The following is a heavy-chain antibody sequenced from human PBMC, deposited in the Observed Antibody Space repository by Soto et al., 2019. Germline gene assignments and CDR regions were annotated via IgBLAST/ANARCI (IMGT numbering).Heavy chain of an antibody. CDR3: ARDFGFNHYYFDY. Sequence: PPETLSLTCAVSGDSISSANWWSWVRQPPGKGLEWIGEIYHSGSTNYNPSLKSRVAISVDKSKNQFSLKLYSVTAADTAVYFCARDFGFNHYYFDYWGQGSLVTVSS. V-gene: IGHV4-4*01. CDR2: IYHSGST. J-gene: IGHJ4*02. D-gene: IGHD3-10*01. CDR1: GDSISSANW.